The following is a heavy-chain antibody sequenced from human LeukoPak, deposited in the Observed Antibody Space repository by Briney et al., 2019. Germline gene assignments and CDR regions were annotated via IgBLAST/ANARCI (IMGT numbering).Heavy chain of an antibody. J-gene: IGHJ4*02. D-gene: IGHD3-10*01. CDR2: ISSSSGSI. CDR3: VRDSLLWFGEIDY. CDR1: GFTVSSNY. Sequence: GGSLRLSCAASGFTVSSNYMSWVRQAPGKGLEWVSSISSSSGSIYYADSVKGRFTVSRDNAKNSLYLQINNLRDDDTAVYYCVRDSLLWFGEIDYWGQGTLVSVSS. V-gene: IGHV3-21*01.